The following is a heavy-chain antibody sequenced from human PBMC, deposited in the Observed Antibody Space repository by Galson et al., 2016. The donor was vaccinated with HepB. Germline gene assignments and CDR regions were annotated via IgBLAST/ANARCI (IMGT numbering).Heavy chain of an antibody. CDR3: SHRRGGVTVLPDGGWLEP. D-gene: IGHD4-17*01. CDR2: IYWDDDK. CDR1: GFSLSSTGVG. V-gene: IGHV2-5*02. Sequence: PALVKPTQTLTLTCSFSGFSLSSTGVGVVWIRQPPGKALEWLANIYWDDDKRYSPSLRSRLTITKDTSKNQVVLTMSNKDPADTATYYCSHRRGGVTVLPDGGWLEPWGQGILVTVSS. J-gene: IGHJ5*02.